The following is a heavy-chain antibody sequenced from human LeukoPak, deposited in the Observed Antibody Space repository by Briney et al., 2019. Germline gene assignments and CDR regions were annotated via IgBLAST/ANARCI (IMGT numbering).Heavy chain of an antibody. CDR1: GFTFSSYW. Sequence: PGGSLRLSCAASGFTFSSYWMHWVRQAPGKGLVWVSRINSDGSSTSYADSVKGRFTISRDNAKNTLYPQMNSLRAEDTAVYYCARVGYCSSTSCYRHSDYWGQGTLVTVSS. D-gene: IGHD2-2*01. CDR2: INSDGSST. CDR3: ARVGYCSSTSCYRHSDY. J-gene: IGHJ4*02. V-gene: IGHV3-74*01.